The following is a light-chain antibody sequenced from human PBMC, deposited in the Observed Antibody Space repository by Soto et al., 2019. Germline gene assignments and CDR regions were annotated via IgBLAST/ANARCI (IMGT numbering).Light chain of an antibody. Sequence: EIVLTQSPATLSLSPGERATLSCRASQSVSSYLAWYQQKPVQAPRLLIYDASNRATGIPARFSGSGSGTDFTLTISSLEPEDFAVYYCQQRSNWPQYTFGQGTKLEIK. CDR1: QSVSSY. CDR3: QQRSNWPQYT. V-gene: IGKV3-11*01. CDR2: DAS. J-gene: IGKJ2*01.